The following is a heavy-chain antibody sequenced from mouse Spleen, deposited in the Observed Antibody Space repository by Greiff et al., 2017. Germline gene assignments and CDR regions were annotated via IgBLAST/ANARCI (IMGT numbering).Heavy chain of an antibody. J-gene: IGHJ2*01. CDR2: INYDGSST. CDR3: ARESTGNYFDY. V-gene: IGHV5-16*01. Sequence: EVQRVESEGGLVQPGSSMKLSCTASGFTFSDYYMAWVRQVPEKGLEWVANINYDGSSTYYLDSLKSRFIISRDNAKNILYLQMSSLKSEDTATYYCARESTGNYFDYWGQGTTLTVSS. CDR1: GFTFSDYY. D-gene: IGHD4-1*01.